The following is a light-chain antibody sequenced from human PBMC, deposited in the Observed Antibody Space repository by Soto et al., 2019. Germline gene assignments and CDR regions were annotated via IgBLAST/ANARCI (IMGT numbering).Light chain of an antibody. J-gene: IGLJ2*01. CDR2: EVN. Sequence: QSALTQPPSASGSPGQSVTISCTGTSSDIGGYNSVSWYQQHPGKAPKLMIYEVNKRPSGVPDRFSGSKSGNTASLTVSGLQAEDEADYYCSSFAGSNNFVVFGGGTKLTVL. CDR1: SSDIGGYNS. V-gene: IGLV2-8*01. CDR3: SSFAGSNNFVV.